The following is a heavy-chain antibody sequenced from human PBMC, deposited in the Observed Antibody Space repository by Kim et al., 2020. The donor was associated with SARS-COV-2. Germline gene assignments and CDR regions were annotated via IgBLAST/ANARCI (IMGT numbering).Heavy chain of an antibody. CDR3: AKDQDYYDSSGYYLREKVGLPYYFYGMDV. D-gene: IGHD3-22*01. Sequence: GGSLRLSCAASGFTFSSYAMSWVRQAPGKGLEWVSAISGSGGSTYYADSVKGRFTISRDNSKNTLYLQMNSLRAEDTAVYYCAKDQDYYDSSGYYLREKVGLPYYFYGMDVWGQGTTVTVSS. CDR2: ISGSGGST. J-gene: IGHJ6*02. CDR1: GFTFSSYA. V-gene: IGHV3-23*01.